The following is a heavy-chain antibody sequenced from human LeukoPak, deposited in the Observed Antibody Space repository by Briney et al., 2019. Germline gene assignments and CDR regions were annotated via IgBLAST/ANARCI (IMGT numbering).Heavy chain of an antibody. CDR2: IYHSGST. CDR1: GGSFSGYY. V-gene: IGHV4-34*01. D-gene: IGHD3-10*01. Sequence: SETLSLTCAVYGGSFSGYYWSWIRQPPGKGLEWIGEIYHSGSTNYNPSLKNRVTISVDTAKNQFSQKLSSGTAADTAVYHGTRRGSGSFVFDYWGQGTLVTVSS. CDR3: TRRGSGSFVFDY. J-gene: IGHJ4*02.